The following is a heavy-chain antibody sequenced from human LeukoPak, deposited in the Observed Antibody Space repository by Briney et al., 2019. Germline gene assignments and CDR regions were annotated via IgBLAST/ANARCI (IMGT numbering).Heavy chain of an antibody. J-gene: IGHJ5*02. V-gene: IGHV4-59*01. CDR1: GGSFSGYY. CDR2: IYYSGST. D-gene: IGHD3-10*01. CDR3: ARGGYYGSGNDFRFDP. Sequence: SETLSLTCAVYGGSFSGYYWSWIRQPPGKGLEWIGYIYYSGSTNYNPSLKSRVTISVDTSKNQFSLKLSSVTAADTAVYFCARGGYYGSGNDFRFDPWGQGTLVTVSS.